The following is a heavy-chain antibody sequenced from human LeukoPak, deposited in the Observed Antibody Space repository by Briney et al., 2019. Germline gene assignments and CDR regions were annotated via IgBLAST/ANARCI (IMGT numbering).Heavy chain of an antibody. CDR2: INPTGDST. Sequence: ASVKVSCKASGYTFTSYYMHWVRQAPGQGLEWMGLINPTGDSTGYAQKFQGRVTMTRDMSTTTVYMHLSSLRSEDTAVYYCAREAVTIFGLVRTQTPKGPHRFDPWGQGTLVTVSS. V-gene: IGHV1-46*01. CDR1: GYTFTSYY. CDR3: AREAVTIFGLVRTQTPKGPHRFDP. J-gene: IGHJ5*02. D-gene: IGHD3-3*01.